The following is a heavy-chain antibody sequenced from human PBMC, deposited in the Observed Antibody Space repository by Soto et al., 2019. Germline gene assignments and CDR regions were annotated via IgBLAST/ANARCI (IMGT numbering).Heavy chain of an antibody. J-gene: IGHJ4*02. V-gene: IGHV1-46*02. CDR2: SNPSGGST. Sequence: ASVKVSCKTSGYTFNTHGINWVRQAPGQGLEWMGISNPSGGSTSYAQKFQGRVTMTRDASTSTVYMELSSLRSEDTAAYYCARALPRSSGYSYGALDYWGQGTQVTVS. CDR1: GYTFNTHG. D-gene: IGHD5-18*01. CDR3: ARALPRSSGYSYGALDY.